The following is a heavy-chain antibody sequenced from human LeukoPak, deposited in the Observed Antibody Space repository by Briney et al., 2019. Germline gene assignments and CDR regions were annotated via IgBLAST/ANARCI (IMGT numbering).Heavy chain of an antibody. J-gene: IGHJ4*02. V-gene: IGHV1-8*01. D-gene: IGHD3-9*01. CDR1: GYTFTSSD. Sequence: GASVKVSCKASGYTFTSSDINWVRQATGQGLEWMGWVNPNSGNTGYAYKFQGRATLSRDTSTSTAYMELSSMRSEDTAVYYCARVTYYHILTGSYSGGDFDHWGQGTLVTVSS. CDR3: ARVTYYHILTGSYSGGDFDH. CDR2: VNPNSGNT.